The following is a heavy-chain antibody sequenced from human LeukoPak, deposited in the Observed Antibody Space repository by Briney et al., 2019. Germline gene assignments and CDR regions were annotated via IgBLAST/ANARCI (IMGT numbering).Heavy chain of an antibody. CDR2: INPSGGST. V-gene: IGHV1-46*01. J-gene: IGHJ6*03. D-gene: IGHD3-10*01. CDR1: GYTFTSYD. Sequence: GASVKVSCKASGYTFTSYDINWVRQAPGQGLEWMGIINPSGGSTSYAQEFQGRVTMTRDMSTSTVYMELSSLRSEDTAVYYCARDREVRGVMDYYYYMDVWGKGTTATVSS. CDR3: ARDREVRGVMDYYYYMDV.